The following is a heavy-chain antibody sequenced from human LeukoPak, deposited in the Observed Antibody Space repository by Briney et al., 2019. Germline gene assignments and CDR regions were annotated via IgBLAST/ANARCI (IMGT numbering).Heavy chain of an antibody. V-gene: IGHV4-61*02. CDR1: GGSISSGSYY. D-gene: IGHD6-13*01. J-gene: IGHJ5*02. CDR2: IYTSGST. CDR3: ARVVAAAGNNWFDP. Sequence: SQTLSLTCTVSGGSISSGSYYWSWIRQPAGKGLEWIGRIYTSGSTNYNPSLKSRLSISIDTSKNQFSLKLNSVTTADTAVYYCARVVAAAGNNWFDPWGQGTLVTVSS.